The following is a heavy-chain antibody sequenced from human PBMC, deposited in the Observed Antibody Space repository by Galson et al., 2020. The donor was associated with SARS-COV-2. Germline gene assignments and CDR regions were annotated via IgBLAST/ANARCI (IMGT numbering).Heavy chain of an antibody. J-gene: IGHJ4*02. Sequence: ASVKVSCKASGYTFTGYYLHWVRQAPGQGLEWVGWISPNSGGTNYAQKFQGRVTMTRDTSISTAYMELSRLRSDDTAVYYCARVPINQYDDSGYYYYFDYCGQGTLVTVSS. D-gene: IGHD3-22*01. V-gene: IGHV1-2*02. CDR2: ISPNSGGT. CDR1: GYTFTGYY. CDR3: ARVPINQYDDSGYYYYFDY.